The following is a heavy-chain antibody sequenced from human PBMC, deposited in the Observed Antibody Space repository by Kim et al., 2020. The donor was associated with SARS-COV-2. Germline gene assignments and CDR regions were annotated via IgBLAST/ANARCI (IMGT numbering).Heavy chain of an antibody. J-gene: IGHJ5*02. CDR3: AKEEYSSSWYWFDP. V-gene: IGHV3-30*02. D-gene: IGHD6-13*01. Sequence: DTVKGRFNISRDNSKNTLDLQMNSLRAEDMAVYYCAKEEYSSSWYWFDPWGQGTLVTVSS.